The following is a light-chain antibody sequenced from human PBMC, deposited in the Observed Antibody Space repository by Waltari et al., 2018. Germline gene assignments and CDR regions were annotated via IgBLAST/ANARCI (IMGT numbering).Light chain of an antibody. Sequence: QSVLTQPPSVSGAPGQRVTISCTGSSSNIGSGYDLHWYQQLPGTAPKLLTYGNVVRPSGVPDRFSASKSGTSASLAITGLQAEDEADYYCQSYDDSLSGWVFGGGTKVTVL. CDR2: GNV. V-gene: IGLV1-40*01. CDR3: QSYDDSLSGWV. CDR1: SSNIGSGYD. J-gene: IGLJ3*02.